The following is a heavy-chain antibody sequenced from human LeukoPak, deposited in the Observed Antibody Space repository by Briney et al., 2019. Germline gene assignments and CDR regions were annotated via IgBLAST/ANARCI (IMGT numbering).Heavy chain of an antibody. Sequence: GGSLRLSCAASGFTFSSYWMSWVRQAPGKGLEWVANIKQDGSEKYYVDSVKGRFTISRDNAKNSLYLQMNSLRAEDSAVYYCARDQSNYDLWYYYYYMDVWGKGTTVTVSS. CDR1: GFTFSSYW. CDR2: IKQDGSEK. CDR3: ARDQSNYDLWYYYYYMDV. D-gene: IGHD3-3*01. J-gene: IGHJ6*03. V-gene: IGHV3-7*01.